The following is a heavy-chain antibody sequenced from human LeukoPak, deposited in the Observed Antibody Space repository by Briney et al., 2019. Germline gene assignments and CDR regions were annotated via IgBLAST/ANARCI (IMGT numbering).Heavy chain of an antibody. J-gene: IGHJ4*02. CDR3: ARISGYSSGWYVVGRRRDYFDY. CDR1: GYTFTSYD. V-gene: IGHV1-8*01. CDR2: MNPNSGNT. D-gene: IGHD6-19*01. Sequence: ASVKVSCKASGYTFTSYDINWVRQATGQGLEWMGWMNPNSGNTGYAQKFQGRVTMTRNTSISTAYMELSGLRSEDTAVYYCARISGYSSGWYVVGRRRDYFDYWGQGTLVTVSS.